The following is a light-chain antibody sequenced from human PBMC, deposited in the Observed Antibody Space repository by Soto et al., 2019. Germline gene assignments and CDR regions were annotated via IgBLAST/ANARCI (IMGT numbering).Light chain of an antibody. J-gene: IGLJ1*01. CDR3: AAWDGTPDGYV. CDR1: SSNLGDNT. CDR2: SYD. V-gene: IGLV1-44*01. Sequence: QSALTQPPSASGTPVQRVTISCSTSSSNLGDNTVNWYQHVPGTAPKLLIYSYDQRPSGVPDRFSGSRSGTSASLAISGLQSEDEADYYCAAWDGTPDGYVFGTGSKVTV.